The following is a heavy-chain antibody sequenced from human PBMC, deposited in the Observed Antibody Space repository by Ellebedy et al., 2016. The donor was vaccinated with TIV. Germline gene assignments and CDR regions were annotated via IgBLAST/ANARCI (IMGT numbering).Heavy chain of an antibody. Sequence: PGGSLRLSCSASGFTFSTYAMHWVRQAPGKGLEYVSVISGNGGTTYFADSVQGRFTISRDNSKNTLYLQMSSLRSEDTAVYYCVKGLGFTSGWFAYVDFWGQGTLVTVSS. CDR2: ISGNGGTT. CDR3: VKGLGFTSGWFAYVDF. D-gene: IGHD6-19*01. CDR1: GFTFSTYA. V-gene: IGHV3-64D*06. J-gene: IGHJ4*02.